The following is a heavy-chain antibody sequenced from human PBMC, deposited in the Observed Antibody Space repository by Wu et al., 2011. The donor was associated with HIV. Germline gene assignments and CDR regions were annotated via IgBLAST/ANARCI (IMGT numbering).Heavy chain of an antibody. CDR2: ISAYNGDX. D-gene: IGHD1-26*01. CDR1: GYTFTSYG. CDR3: ARDXPPVGATREGFDI. Sequence: SVKVSCKASGYTFTSYGITWVRQAPGQGLEWMGWISAYNGDXNYAQKLQGRVTMTTDSSTRTAYMELRSLRSDDTAVYYCARDXPPVGATREGFDIWGQGTMVTVSS. V-gene: IGHV1-18*01. J-gene: IGHJ3*02.